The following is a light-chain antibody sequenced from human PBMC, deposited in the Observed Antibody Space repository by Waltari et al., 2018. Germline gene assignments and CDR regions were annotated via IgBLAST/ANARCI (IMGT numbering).Light chain of an antibody. CDR1: QSISSY. J-gene: IGKJ2*01. V-gene: IGKV1-39*01. CDR3: QQSYSTPYT. CDR2: AAS. Sequence: DIQMTQSPSALSASVGDSVTITCRASQSISSYLNWYQQKPGKAPKFLLYAASSLESGVPSRFSGSGSGTDFTLTISSLQPEDFATYYCQQSYSTPYTFGQGTKLEIK.